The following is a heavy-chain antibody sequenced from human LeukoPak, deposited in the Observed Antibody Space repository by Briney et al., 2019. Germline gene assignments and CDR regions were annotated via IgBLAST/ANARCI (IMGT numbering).Heavy chain of an antibody. V-gene: IGHV3-30-3*01. CDR2: ISDDGTNR. CDR1: GFTFSSYP. J-gene: IGHJ3*02. Sequence: GGSLSLSCELSGFTFSSYPMDWVRQAPGKGLGWVAIISDDGTNRYYADSVKGRFTISRDDSNNTVYLQMNSLRVDDTAIYFCARGKFFDIWGQGTMVTVSS. CDR3: ARGKFFDI.